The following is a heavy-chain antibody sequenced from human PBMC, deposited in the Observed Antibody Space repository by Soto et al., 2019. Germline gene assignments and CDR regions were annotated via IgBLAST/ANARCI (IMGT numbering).Heavy chain of an antibody. CDR1: GGSISSGDYY. CDR3: ARAGDIVLVPDAAQAFDI. CDR2: IYYSGST. J-gene: IGHJ3*02. Sequence: QVQLQESGPGLVKPSQTLSLTCTVSGGSISSGDYYWSWIRQPPGKGLESIGYIYYSGSTYYNPSLKSRVTISVDTSKNQFSLKLSSVTAADTAVYYCARAGDIVLVPDAAQAFDIWGQGTMVTVSS. V-gene: IGHV4-30-4*01. D-gene: IGHD2-2*01.